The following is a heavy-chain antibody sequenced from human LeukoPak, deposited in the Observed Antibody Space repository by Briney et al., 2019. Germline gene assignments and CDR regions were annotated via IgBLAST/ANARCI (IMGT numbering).Heavy chain of an antibody. CDR3: AKNNVGLRPAYVDV. CDR1: GFTFSSYA. V-gene: IGHV3-23*01. Sequence: GESLRLSCAASGFTFSSYAMSWVRQAPGKGLEWVSVISGNIEDTNYADSVKGRFTISRDNSKNTLYLLMNSLRAEDTAIYYCAKNNVGLRPAYVDVWGQGTTVTVSS. J-gene: IGHJ6*02. D-gene: IGHD2-21*01. CDR2: ISGNIEDT.